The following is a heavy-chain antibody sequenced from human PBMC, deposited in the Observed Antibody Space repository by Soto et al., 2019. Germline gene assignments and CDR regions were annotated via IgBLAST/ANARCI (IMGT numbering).Heavy chain of an antibody. J-gene: IGHJ4*02. D-gene: IGHD6-6*01. Sequence: SETLSLTCTVSGGSISSGGYYWSWIRQLPGKGLEWMGYIYYNGNTYYNPSLKSRITISVDTSKNQFSLKLSSVTAADTAVYYCARRGSSSGLENFDSWGQGTLVTVSS. CDR3: ARRGSSSGLENFDS. CDR2: IYYNGNT. CDR1: GGSISSGGYY. V-gene: IGHV4-31*03.